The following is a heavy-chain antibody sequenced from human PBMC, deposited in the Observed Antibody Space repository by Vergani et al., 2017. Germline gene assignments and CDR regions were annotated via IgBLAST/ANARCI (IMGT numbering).Heavy chain of an antibody. CDR1: GGSVSSGSYY. CDR3: ARDGTMVRGVIPLDY. D-gene: IGHD3-10*01. CDR2: IYYSGST. Sequence: QVQLQESGPGLVKPSETLSLTCTVSGGSVSSGSYYWSWIRQPPGKGLEWIGYIYYSGSTNYNPSLKSRVTISVDTSKNQFSLKLSSVTAADTAVYYCARDGTMVRGVIPLDYWGQGTLVTVSS. J-gene: IGHJ4*02. V-gene: IGHV4-61*01.